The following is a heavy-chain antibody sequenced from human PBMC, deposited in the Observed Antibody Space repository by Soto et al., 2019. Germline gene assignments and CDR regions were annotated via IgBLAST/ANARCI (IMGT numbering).Heavy chain of an antibody. D-gene: IGHD2-15*01. Sequence: ASVKVSCKASGNTFASYAMHWGRQAPGQRLEWMGWINAGNGNTKYSQKFQGRVTITRDTSASTTYMELSSLRSEDTAVYYCARDLGGWPDYWGQGTLVTVSS. CDR1: GNTFASYA. J-gene: IGHJ4*02. V-gene: IGHV1-3*01. CDR2: INAGNGNT. CDR3: ARDLGGWPDY.